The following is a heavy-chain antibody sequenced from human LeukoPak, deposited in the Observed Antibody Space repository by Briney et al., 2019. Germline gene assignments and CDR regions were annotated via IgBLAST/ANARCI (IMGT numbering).Heavy chain of an antibody. CDR1: GYTFTSYD. D-gene: IGHD3-3*01. V-gene: IGHV1-8*01. CDR2: MNPNSGNT. J-gene: IGHJ6*02. CDR3: ARVTIFGVVIHYYGMDV. Sequence: ASVKVSCKASGYTFTSYDLNWVRQATGQGLEWMGWMNPNSGNTGYAQKFQGRVTMTRNTSISTAYMELSSLRSEDTAVYYCARVTIFGVVIHYYGMDVWGQGTTVTVSS.